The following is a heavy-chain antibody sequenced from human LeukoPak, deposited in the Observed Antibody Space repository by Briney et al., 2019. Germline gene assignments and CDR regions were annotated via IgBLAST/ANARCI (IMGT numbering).Heavy chain of an antibody. CDR3: ARGEEKATITALDS. D-gene: IGHD5-24*01. Sequence: TGRSLRLSCAAAGFTFSNYDMHWARQAAGKGLGWVSAISSSSSYIYYADSIKGRFTISRDNAENSLYLQMNSLRAVDTAVYFCARGEEKATITALDSWGQGTLVTVSS. J-gene: IGHJ4*02. CDR2: ISSSSSYI. V-gene: IGHV3-21*01. CDR1: GFTFSNYD.